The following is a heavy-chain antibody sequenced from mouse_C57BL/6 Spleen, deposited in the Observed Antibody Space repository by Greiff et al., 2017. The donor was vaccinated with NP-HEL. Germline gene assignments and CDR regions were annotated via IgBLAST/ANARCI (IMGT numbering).Heavy chain of an antibody. CDR3: ARDYSNYGDYYAMDY. Sequence: EVQRVESGGGLVKPGGSLKLSCAASGFTFSSYAMSWVRQTPEKRLEWVATISDGGSYTYYPDNVKGRFTISRDNAKNNLYLQMSHLKSEDTAMYYCARDYSNYGDYYAMDYWGQGTSVTVSS. D-gene: IGHD2-5*01. J-gene: IGHJ4*01. CDR2: ISDGGSYT. CDR1: GFTFSSYA. V-gene: IGHV5-4*01.